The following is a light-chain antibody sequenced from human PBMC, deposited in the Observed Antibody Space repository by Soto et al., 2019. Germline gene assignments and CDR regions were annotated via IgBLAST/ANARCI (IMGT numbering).Light chain of an antibody. J-gene: IGKJ1*01. CDR3: QQYNSYSRT. Sequence: DIQMTQSPSTLSATAGDRVTITCRASQSISSWLAWYQQKPGKAPKLLIYDASSLESGVPSRFSGSGSGTEFTLTISSLQPDDFATNYCQQYNSYSRTFGQGTKV. CDR1: QSISSW. V-gene: IGKV1-5*01. CDR2: DAS.